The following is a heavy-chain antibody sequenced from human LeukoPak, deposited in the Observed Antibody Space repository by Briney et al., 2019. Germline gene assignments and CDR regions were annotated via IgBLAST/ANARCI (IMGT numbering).Heavy chain of an antibody. D-gene: IGHD3-10*01. V-gene: IGHV3-15*01. J-gene: IGHJ4*02. CDR1: GFTFTNAW. Sequence: GGFLRLSCAASGFTFTNAWMSWVRQAPGKGLEWVGRIKSKGDGETTDYAAPVKGRFTMSRDDSKATLYLQMNSLKDEDTAVYYCATDLGLTMIRGVIVYWGQGALVTVSS. CDR3: ATDLGLTMIRGVIVY. CDR2: IKSKGDGETT.